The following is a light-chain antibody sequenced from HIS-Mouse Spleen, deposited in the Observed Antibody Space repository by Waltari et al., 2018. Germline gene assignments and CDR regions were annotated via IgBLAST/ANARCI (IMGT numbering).Light chain of an antibody. V-gene: IGLV2-11*01. CDR2: DVS. CDR3: CSYAGSYNWV. J-gene: IGLJ3*02. CDR1: SSDVGGYTY. Sequence: QSALTQPRSVSGSPGQSVTISCTGTSSDVGGYTYVSWYQQHPGKAPKLMIYDVSKRPSGVPDRFSGSKSGNTASLTISGLQAEDEADYYCCSYAGSYNWVFGGGTKLTVL.